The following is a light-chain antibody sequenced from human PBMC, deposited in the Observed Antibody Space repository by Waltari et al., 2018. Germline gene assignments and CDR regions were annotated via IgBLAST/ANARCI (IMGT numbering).Light chain of an antibody. J-gene: IGKJ1*01. CDR3: QHFNSNPPWT. CDR2: DAA. V-gene: IGKV1-13*02. Sequence: AVQLTQSPSSLSASVGDRVSITCRASQDISNALAWYQQKAGKPPKLLIYDAATMEGGVPSKFSSSRSGTSFSLTISSLQPADYLTYYCQHFNSNPPWTFGQGTNLEI. CDR1: QDISNA.